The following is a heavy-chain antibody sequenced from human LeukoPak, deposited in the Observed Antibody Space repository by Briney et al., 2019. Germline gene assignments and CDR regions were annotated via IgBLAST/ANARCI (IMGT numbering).Heavy chain of an antibody. D-gene: IGHD3-3*01. Sequence: GGSLRLSCTASGFTFSTYGMNWVRQAPGKGLEWISFISSGSDSIYYADSVKGRFTISRDNAKNSLYLQMNSLRSEDTAVYYCARGKKMRDEPYYDFWSGYSAGDYFDYWGQGTLVTVSS. CDR3: ARGKKMRDEPYYDFWSGYSAGDYFDY. V-gene: IGHV3-48*04. J-gene: IGHJ4*02. CDR1: GFTFSTYG. CDR2: ISSGSDSI.